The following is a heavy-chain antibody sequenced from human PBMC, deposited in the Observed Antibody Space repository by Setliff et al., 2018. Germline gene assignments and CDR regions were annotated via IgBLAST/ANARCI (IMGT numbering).Heavy chain of an antibody. CDR3: AGGLNYYDSSGYYPSKTYYFDY. V-gene: IGHV4-59*08. Sequence: PSETLSLTCTVSGGSISSHYWSWIRQPPGKGLEWIGSIYHSGTTNYNPSLKSRVTISVDTSKNQFSLKPSSVTAADTAVYYCAGGLNYYDSSGYYPSKTYYFDYWGQGTLVTVSS. J-gene: IGHJ4*02. CDR2: IYHSGTT. D-gene: IGHD3-22*01. CDR1: GGSISSHY.